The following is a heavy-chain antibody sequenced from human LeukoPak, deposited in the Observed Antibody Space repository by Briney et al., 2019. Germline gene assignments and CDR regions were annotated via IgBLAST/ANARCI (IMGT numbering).Heavy chain of an antibody. CDR1: GGSISSYY. CDR2: IYYSGST. J-gene: IGHJ5*02. V-gene: IGHV4-59*01. CDR3: AGTHIAVAGTGWLDP. Sequence: PSETLSLTCTVSGGSISSYYWSWIRQPPVKGLEWIGYIYYSGSTNYNPSLKSRVTISVDTSKNQFSLKLSSVTAADTAVYYCAGTHIAVAGTGWLDPWGQGTLVTVSS. D-gene: IGHD6-19*01.